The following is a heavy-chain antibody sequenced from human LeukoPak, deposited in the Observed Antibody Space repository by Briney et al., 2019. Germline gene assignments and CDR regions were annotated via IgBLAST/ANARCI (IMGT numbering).Heavy chain of an antibody. V-gene: IGHV3-7*01. J-gene: IGHJ1*01. CDR1: GFTFNRCW. D-gene: IGHD2-21*02. Sequence: GGSLRLSCVVSGFTFNRCWMNWVRQAPGKGLEWVAHINPDGRDTFYVDSVKGRFTISRDNAQNSMYLQMNSPRVEDTAVYYCTSWGDTTAEYFQRWGQGTLVTVSS. CDR2: INPDGRDT. CDR3: TSWGDTTAEYFQR.